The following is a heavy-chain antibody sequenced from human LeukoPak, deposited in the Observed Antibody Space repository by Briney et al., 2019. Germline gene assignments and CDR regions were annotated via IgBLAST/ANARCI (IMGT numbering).Heavy chain of an antibody. Sequence: PSETLSLTCAVYGGSFSGYYWSWIRQPPGKGLEWIGEINHSGSTNYNPSLKSRVTISVDTSKNQFSLKLSSVTAADAAVYYCARANYGPDDWGQGTLVTVSS. D-gene: IGHD3-10*01. V-gene: IGHV4-34*01. CDR3: ARANYGPDD. CDR1: GGSFSGYY. J-gene: IGHJ4*02. CDR2: INHSGST.